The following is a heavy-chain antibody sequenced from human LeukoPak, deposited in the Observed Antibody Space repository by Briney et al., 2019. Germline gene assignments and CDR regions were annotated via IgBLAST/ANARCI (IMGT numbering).Heavy chain of an antibody. CDR3: ARGGKGDGYNYFDY. J-gene: IGHJ4*02. CDR1: GFTFSSYA. D-gene: IGHD5-24*01. V-gene: IGHV3-23*01. CDR2: ISGSGGST. Sequence: GGSLRLSCAASGFTFSSYAMSWVRQAPGKGLEWVSAISGSGGSTYYADSVKGRFTISRDNSKNTLYLQMNSLRAEDTAVYYCARGGKGDGYNYFDYWGQGTLVTVSS.